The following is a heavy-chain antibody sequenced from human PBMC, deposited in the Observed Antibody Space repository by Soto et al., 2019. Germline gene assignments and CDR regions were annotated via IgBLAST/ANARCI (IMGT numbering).Heavy chain of an antibody. CDR3: ARAYSSGRFPADY. J-gene: IGHJ4*02. D-gene: IGHD6-19*01. CDR2: IYTVGTT. V-gene: IGHV3-66*01. Sequence: EVQLVESGGGLVQPGGSLRLSCAASGLTVSSNYMTWVRQAPGKGLEWVSVIYTVGTTYYADSVKGRFTISRDNYKNTLYLQMNSLRAEDTAMYYCARAYSSGRFPADYWGQGTLVTVSS. CDR1: GLTVSSNY.